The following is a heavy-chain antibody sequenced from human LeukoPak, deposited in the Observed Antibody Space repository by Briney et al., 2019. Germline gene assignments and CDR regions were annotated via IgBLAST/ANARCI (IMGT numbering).Heavy chain of an antibody. CDR3: TTSGSSVPDYYYMDV. CDR1: GFTFINAW. J-gene: IGHJ6*03. Sequence: GGSLRLSCAASGFTFINAWMAWVRQAPGKGLEWVGRIKAKAHGGTTDYAAPVKGRFTISRDDSKNTLYLQMNSLKTEDTAVYYCTTSGSSVPDYYYMDVWGKGTTVTISS. V-gene: IGHV3-15*01. CDR2: IKAKAHGGTT. D-gene: IGHD1-26*01.